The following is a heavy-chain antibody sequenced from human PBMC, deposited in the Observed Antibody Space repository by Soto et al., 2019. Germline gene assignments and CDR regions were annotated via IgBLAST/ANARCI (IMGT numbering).Heavy chain of an antibody. CDR2: ISSSSSYI. J-gene: IGHJ4*02. Sequence: EVQLVESGGGLVKPGGSLRLSCADSGFIFSSYSMNWVRQAPGKGLEWVSSISSSSSYIYYADSVKGRFTISRDNAKNSRCMQMNRLRAEDTAVYYCAIDRCSSTSCYHGWGQGTVVTVFS. CDR1: GFIFSSYS. V-gene: IGHV3-21*01. CDR3: AIDRCSSTSCYHG. D-gene: IGHD2-2*01.